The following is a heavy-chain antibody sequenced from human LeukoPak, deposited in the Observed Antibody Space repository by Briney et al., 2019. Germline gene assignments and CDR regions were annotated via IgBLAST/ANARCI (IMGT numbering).Heavy chain of an antibody. Sequence: SETLSLTCTVSGGSISSSSYYWGWIRQPPGKGLEWIGSIYYSGSTYYNPSLKSRVTISVDTSKNQFSLKLSSVTAADTAVYYCAREMGYGDYVLYAFDIWGQGTMVTVSS. J-gene: IGHJ3*02. CDR1: GGSISSSSYY. CDR3: AREMGYGDYVLYAFDI. V-gene: IGHV4-39*02. D-gene: IGHD4-17*01. CDR2: IYYSGST.